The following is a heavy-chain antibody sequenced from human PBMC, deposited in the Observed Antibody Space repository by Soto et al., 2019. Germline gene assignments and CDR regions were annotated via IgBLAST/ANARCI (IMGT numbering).Heavy chain of an antibody. V-gene: IGHV3-23*01. J-gene: IGHJ4*02. D-gene: IGHD2-15*01. CDR1: GFTFSTYA. CDR2: VSASGLNT. CDR3: AKSGSGSSRPYFDY. Sequence: GGSLRLSCAASGFTFSTYAMAWVRQAPGKGLEWVSGVSASGLNTDYADPVKGRFYISRDNSKNTVSLHMNSLRAEDTALYYCAKSGSGSSRPYFDYWGQGTLVTVSS.